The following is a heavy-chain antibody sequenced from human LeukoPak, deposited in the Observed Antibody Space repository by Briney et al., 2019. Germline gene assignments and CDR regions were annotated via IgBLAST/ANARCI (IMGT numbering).Heavy chain of an antibody. V-gene: IGHV4-61*08. CDR3: AEMGSRRSPPRG. J-gene: IGHJ4*02. Sequence: SETLSLTCTVSGGSVSSGGFYWTWIRQPPGKGLEWIGYIYYSGSTNYIPSLRSRLTISVDTSKNQFSLKLSSVTAADTAVYYCAEMGSRRSPPRGWGQGTLVTVSS. D-gene: IGHD3-10*01. CDR1: GGSVSSGGFY. CDR2: IYYSGST.